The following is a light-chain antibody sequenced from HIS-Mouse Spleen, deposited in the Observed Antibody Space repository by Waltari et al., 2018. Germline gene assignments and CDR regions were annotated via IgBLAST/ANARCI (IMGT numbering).Light chain of an antibody. V-gene: IGLV2-23*01. CDR1: SSDVGSYNL. J-gene: IGLJ3*02. CDR3: CSYAGSSTWV. CDR2: EGS. Sequence: QSALTQPASVSGSPGQSTTIACPGTSSDVGSYNLVSWYQQHPGQAPKLMIYEGSKRHSGVSNRFSGSKSGNTASLTISGLQAEDEADYYCCSYAGSSTWVFGGGTKLTVL.